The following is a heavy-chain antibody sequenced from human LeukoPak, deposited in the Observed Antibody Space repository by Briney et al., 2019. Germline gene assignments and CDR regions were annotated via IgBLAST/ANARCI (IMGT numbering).Heavy chain of an antibody. Sequence: AGGSLRLSCAASGFTFSSYSMNWVRQAPGKGLEWVSSISSSSSYIYYADSVKGRFTISRDNAKNSLYLQMNSLRAEDTAVYYCARTGGSSGWYSPALLKYYFDYWGQGTLVTVSS. CDR3: ARTGGSSGWYSPALLKYYFDY. CDR2: ISSSSSYI. CDR1: GFTFSSYS. J-gene: IGHJ4*02. V-gene: IGHV3-21*01. D-gene: IGHD6-19*01.